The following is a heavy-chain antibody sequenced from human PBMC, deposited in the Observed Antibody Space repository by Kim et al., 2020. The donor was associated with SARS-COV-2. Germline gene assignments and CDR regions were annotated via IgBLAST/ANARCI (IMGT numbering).Heavy chain of an antibody. CDR1: GFTFSSYA. J-gene: IGHJ4*02. Sequence: GGSLRLSCAASGFTFSSYAMHWVRQAPGKGLEWVAVISYDGSNKYYADSVKGRFTISRDNSKNTLYLQMNSLRAEDTAVYYCARDDLLSGSLDYWGQGTLVTVSS. D-gene: IGHD1-26*01. CDR2: ISYDGSNK. V-gene: IGHV3-30*04. CDR3: ARDDLLSGSLDY.